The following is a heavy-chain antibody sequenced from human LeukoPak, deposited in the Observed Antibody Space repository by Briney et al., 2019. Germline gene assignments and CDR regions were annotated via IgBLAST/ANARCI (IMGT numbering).Heavy chain of an antibody. V-gene: IGHV6-1*01. CDR1: GDSVSSNSAA. CDR2: TYYRSKWYN. CDR3: PRGSEWDLLGSCDY. D-gene: IGHD1-26*01. Sequence: SQTLSLTCAISGDSVSSNSAAWNWIRQSLSRGLEWLGRTYYRSKWYNDYAVSVKSRITINPDTSKNQFSLQLNSVTPEDTAVYYCPRGSEWDLLGSCDYWGQGTLVTVSS. J-gene: IGHJ4*02.